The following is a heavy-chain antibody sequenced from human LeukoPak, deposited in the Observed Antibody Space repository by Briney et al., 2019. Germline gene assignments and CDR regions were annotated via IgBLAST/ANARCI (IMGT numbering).Heavy chain of an antibody. CDR1: GFTFSSYW. CDR3: ARGDYYDSSGYYVDAFVI. Sequence: PGGSLRLSCAASGFTFSSYWMSWVRQAPGKGLEWVANIKQDGSAKYYVDSVKGRFTISRDNAKNSLYLQINSLRVEDTAVYYCARGDYYDSSGYYVDAFVIWGQGTMVTVSS. V-gene: IGHV3-7*05. D-gene: IGHD3-22*01. J-gene: IGHJ3*02. CDR2: IKQDGSAK.